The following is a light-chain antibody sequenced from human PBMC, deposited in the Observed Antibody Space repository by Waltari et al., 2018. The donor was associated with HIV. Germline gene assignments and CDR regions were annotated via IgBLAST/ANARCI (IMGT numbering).Light chain of an antibody. V-gene: IGLV3-25*03. CDR3: QSSDTTASHEL. CDR2: RDT. Sequence: SRDLTQPPSVSVSPGQTARITCSGDALSKQYSYWYQQKAGQAPVLVIFRDTERPSGIPARFSASSSGTTVTLIITSVEAEDEAEYFCQSSDTTASHELFGGGTKLTVL. J-gene: IGLJ2*01. CDR1: ALSKQY.